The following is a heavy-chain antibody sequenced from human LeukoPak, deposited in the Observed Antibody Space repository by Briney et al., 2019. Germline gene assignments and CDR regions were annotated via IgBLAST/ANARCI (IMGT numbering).Heavy chain of an antibody. V-gene: IGHV3-48*01. Sequence: GGSLRLSCAASGFTFSNFNMNWVRQAPGKGLEWISYISGTSATIYYADSVKGRFTISRDNAKNSLYLQMNSLRVEDTAAYYCARDSSAGSSGFWGQGTLVTVSS. J-gene: IGHJ4*02. CDR2: ISGTSATI. CDR3: ARDSSAGSSGF. CDR1: GFTFSNFN. D-gene: IGHD6-25*01.